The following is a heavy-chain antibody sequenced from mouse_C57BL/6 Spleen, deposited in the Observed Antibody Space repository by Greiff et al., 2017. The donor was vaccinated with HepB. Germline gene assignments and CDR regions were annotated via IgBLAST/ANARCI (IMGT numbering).Heavy chain of an antibody. CDR3: ARGPYYYGSRTDYFDY. CDR1: GYTFTGYW. CDR2: ILPGSGST. D-gene: IGHD1-1*01. V-gene: IGHV1-9*01. Sequence: VQLQQSGAELMKPGASVKLSCKATGYTFTGYWIEWVKQRPGHGLEWIGEILPGSGSTNYNEKFKGKATFTADTSSNTAYMQLSSLTTEDSAIYYCARGPYYYGSRTDYFDYWGQGTTLTVSS. J-gene: IGHJ2*01.